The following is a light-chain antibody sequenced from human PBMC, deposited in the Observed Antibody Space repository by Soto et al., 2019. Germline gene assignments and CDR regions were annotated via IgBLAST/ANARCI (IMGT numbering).Light chain of an antibody. Sequence: QTVVTQEPSFSVSPGGTVTLTCGLSSGSVSTSYYPSWYQQTPGQAPRTLIYSTNTRSSGAPDRFSGSILGNKAALTITGAQADDESDYYCVLYMGSGSWVFGGGTKVTVL. CDR1: SGSVSTSYY. V-gene: IGLV8-61*01. CDR2: STN. CDR3: VLYMGSGSWV. J-gene: IGLJ3*02.